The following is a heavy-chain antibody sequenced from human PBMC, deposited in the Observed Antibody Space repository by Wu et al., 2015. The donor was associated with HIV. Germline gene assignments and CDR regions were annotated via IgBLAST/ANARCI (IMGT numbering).Heavy chain of an antibody. CDR1: GYTITTYD. CDR3: AAPRSPGFSSAWPTYFDY. CDR2: IIPLFGTT. Sequence: QVQLVQSGAEVKKPGASVKVSCQASGYTITTYDINWVRQATGQGLEWMGGIIPLFGTTEYAHIFQGRVTITTDESTSTAYMRLSSLTSEDTAVYYCAAPRSPGFSSAWPTYFDYWGQGTLVTVSS. V-gene: IGHV1-69*01. D-gene: IGHD6-19*01. J-gene: IGHJ4*02.